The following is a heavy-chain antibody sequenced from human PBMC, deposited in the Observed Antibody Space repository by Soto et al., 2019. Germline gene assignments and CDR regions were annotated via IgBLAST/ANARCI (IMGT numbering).Heavy chain of an antibody. CDR1: GASIYNGGYF. J-gene: IGHJ6*02. CDR2: IHNSGSP. Sequence: SETLSLTCSVSGASIYNGGYFWSWIRQSPGKGLEWIGHIHNSGSPYNNPSLKSRVTISADTSMNQFSLALTSVTAADTAMYYCARRGYGPGFPYYYGMDVWGQGTTVTVSS. D-gene: IGHD3-10*01. V-gene: IGHV4-30-4*01. CDR3: ARRGYGPGFPYYYGMDV.